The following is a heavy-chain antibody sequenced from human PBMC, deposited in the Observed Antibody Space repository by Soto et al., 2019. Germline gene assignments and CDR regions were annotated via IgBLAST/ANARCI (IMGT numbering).Heavy chain of an antibody. CDR2: INPISGGT. Sequence: ASVKVSCKASGYTFIDYYIHWVRQAPGQGLEWMGWINPISGGTNYAQKFQGRVTMTRDTSIATVYMDLSRLKSDDTAVYYCARTYYNRSDRDYWGSGGRGPRVAFSS. CDR1: GYTFIDYY. J-gene: IGHJ2*01. CDR3: ARTYYNRSDRDYWGS. D-gene: IGHD3-22*01. V-gene: IGHV1-2*02.